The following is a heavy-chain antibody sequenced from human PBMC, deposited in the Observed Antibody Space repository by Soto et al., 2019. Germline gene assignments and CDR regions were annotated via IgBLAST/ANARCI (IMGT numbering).Heavy chain of an antibody. CDR2: IKSKTDGGTT. CDR1: GFTFSNAW. Sequence: GGSLRLSCAASGFTFSNAWMNWVRQAPGKGLEWVGRIKSKTDGGTTDYAAPVKGRFTISRDDSKNTLYLQMNSLKTEDTAVYYCTTPDLLGLYDAFDIWGQGTMVTVSS. V-gene: IGHV3-15*07. CDR3: TTPDLLGLYDAFDI. J-gene: IGHJ3*02. D-gene: IGHD1-26*01.